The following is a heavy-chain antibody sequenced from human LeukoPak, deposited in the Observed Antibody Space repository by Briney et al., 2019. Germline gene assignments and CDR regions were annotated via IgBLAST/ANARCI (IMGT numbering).Heavy chain of an antibody. V-gene: IGHV4-34*01. J-gene: IGHJ4*02. CDR1: GGSFSGYY. D-gene: IGHD3-10*01. CDR3: ARGPLRYYYGSGSYSSYFHY. Sequence: SETLSLTCAVYGGSFSGYYLSWIRQPPGKGLEWIGEINHSGSTNYNPSLKSRVTISVDTSKNQFSLKLSSVTAADTAGYYCARGPLRYYYGSGSYSSYFHYWGRGTLVTVSS. CDR2: INHSGST.